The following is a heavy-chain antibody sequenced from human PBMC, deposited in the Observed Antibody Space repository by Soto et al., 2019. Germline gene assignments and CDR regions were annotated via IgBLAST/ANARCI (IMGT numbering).Heavy chain of an antibody. CDR1: GDSFLSAVYY. CDR3: ARLRWETENNWFDP. J-gene: IGHJ5*02. D-gene: IGHD1-26*01. CDR2: ISHSGST. Sequence: LSLTGTVSGDSFLSAVYYWSWFRQPQGAGLAWMGYISHSGSTHYNPSINSRLTISIDTSTNRFSLTLTSVTAADTAVYFCARLRWETENNWFDPWGQGALVTVSS. V-gene: IGHV4-30-4*01.